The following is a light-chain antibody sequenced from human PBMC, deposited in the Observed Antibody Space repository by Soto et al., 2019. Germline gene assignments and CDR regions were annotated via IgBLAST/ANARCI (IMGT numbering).Light chain of an antibody. CDR2: ATS. CDR3: QQYDNSPGYT. J-gene: IGKJ2*01. CDR1: QSVSSRD. V-gene: IGKV3-20*01. Sequence: EIVLTQSPGTLSLSQGERATLSCRASQSVSSRDLAWYQQKPGQAPRLLIYATSSRAAGIPDRFSGSGSGTDFTLTISRLEPEDVAVYYCQQYDNSPGYTFGQGTKVDIK.